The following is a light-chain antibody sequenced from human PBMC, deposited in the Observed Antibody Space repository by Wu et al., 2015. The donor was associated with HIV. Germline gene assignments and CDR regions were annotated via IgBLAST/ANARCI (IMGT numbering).Light chain of an antibody. CDR2: DAS. V-gene: IGKV3-11*01. Sequence: EIVLTQSPATLSLSPGERATLSCRARQSVSIYLAWYQQRPGQAPRLLIYDASKRATGIPARFSGSGSGTDFTLTISSLEPEDFAVYYCQQRTNWPPLFTFGPGTKVDIK. CDR3: QQRTNWPPLFT. CDR1: QSVSIY. J-gene: IGKJ3*01.